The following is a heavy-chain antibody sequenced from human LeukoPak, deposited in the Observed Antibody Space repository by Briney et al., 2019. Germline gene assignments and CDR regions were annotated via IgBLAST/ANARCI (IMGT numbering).Heavy chain of an antibody. CDR3: ARGRLRSAFDI. V-gene: IGHV4-31*03. CDR2: IYYSGST. J-gene: IGHJ3*02. D-gene: IGHD3-10*02. Sequence: SETLSLTCIVSGGSISSGGYYWSWIRQHPGTGLEWIGYIYYSGSTYYNPSLKSRVTISVDTSKNQFSLKLSSVTAADTAVYYCARGRLRSAFDIWGQGTMVTVSS. CDR1: GGSISSGGYY.